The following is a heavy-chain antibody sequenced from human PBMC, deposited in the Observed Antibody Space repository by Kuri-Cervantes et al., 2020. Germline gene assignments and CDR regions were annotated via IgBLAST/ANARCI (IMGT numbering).Heavy chain of an antibody. Sequence: ASVKVSCKASGYTFTSFGLTWVRLAPGQGLEWMGWISVYNGNTNYAQKLQGRVTMTTDTSTSTAYMELRSLTSEDTAVYYCARGFGFSCYWWGRGTLVTVSS. D-gene: IGHD3-22*01. CDR2: ISVYNGNT. CDR1: GYTFTSFG. V-gene: IGHV1-18*01. CDR3: ARGFGFSCYW. J-gene: IGHJ4*02.